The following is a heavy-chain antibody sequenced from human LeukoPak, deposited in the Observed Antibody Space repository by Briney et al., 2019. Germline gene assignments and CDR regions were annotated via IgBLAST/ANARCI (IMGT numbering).Heavy chain of an antibody. Sequence: GGSLRLSCAASGFTFSSFSMNWVRQAPGKGLEWVSSISSTSSYIYYADSVKGRFTISRDKDKNSVYLQMTSLRAEDTAVYYCARESGSRSYYYMDVWGKGTTVTVSS. V-gene: IGHV3-21*01. CDR1: GFTFSSFS. CDR2: ISSTSSYI. CDR3: ARESGSRSYYYMDV. J-gene: IGHJ6*03. D-gene: IGHD2-2*01.